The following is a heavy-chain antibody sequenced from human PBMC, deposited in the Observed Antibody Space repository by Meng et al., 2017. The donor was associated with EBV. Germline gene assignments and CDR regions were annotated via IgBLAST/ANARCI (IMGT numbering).Heavy chain of an antibody. Sequence: QGQRQESGPGLGKPLGPLALTCPVSGGSISSSNWWSWVRQPPGKGLEWIGEIYHSGSTNYNPSLKSRVTISVDKSKNQFSLKLSSVTAADTAVYYCARRSLDYYDSSGFDYWGQGTLVTVSS. V-gene: IGHV4-4*03. CDR3: ARRSLDYYDSSGFDY. CDR1: GGSISSSNW. CDR2: IYHSGST. D-gene: IGHD3-22*01. J-gene: IGHJ4*02.